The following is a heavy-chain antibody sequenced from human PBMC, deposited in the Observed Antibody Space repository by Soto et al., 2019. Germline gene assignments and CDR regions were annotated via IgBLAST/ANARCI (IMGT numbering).Heavy chain of an antibody. J-gene: IGHJ4*02. CDR2: ISYYGTNE. V-gene: IGHV3-30*18. Sequence: GGALRVCCYGSGFTFSGYGMDGVRQAPGKGLEWVAVISYYGTNEYYEDSVKGRFTISRDNSKNTLYLQMNSLRIEDTAVYFCAKEDPSGRYSLDYWGQGSQVTVSS. CDR1: GFTFSGYG. D-gene: IGHD1-26*01. CDR3: AKEDPSGRYSLDY.